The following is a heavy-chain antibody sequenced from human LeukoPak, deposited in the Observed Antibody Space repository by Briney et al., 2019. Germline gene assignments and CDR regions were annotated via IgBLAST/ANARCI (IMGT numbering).Heavy chain of an antibody. CDR2: ISGSGGST. D-gene: IGHD6-13*01. V-gene: IGHV3-23*01. Sequence: GASLRLSCAASGFTFSSYAMSWVRQTPGKGLEWVSAISGSGGSTYYADSVKGQFTISRDNSKNTLYLQMNSLRAEDTAVYYCVKSPWGSSWYGGEYFQHWGQGTLVTVSS. CDR1: GFTFSSYA. CDR3: VKSPWGSSWYGGEYFQH. J-gene: IGHJ1*01.